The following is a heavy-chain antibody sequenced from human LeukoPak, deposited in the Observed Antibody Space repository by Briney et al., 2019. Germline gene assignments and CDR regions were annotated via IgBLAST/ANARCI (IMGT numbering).Heavy chain of an antibody. D-gene: IGHD5-12*01. CDR3: ARMFGGNYYRYYFDN. CDR2: LYSGGMT. CDR1: GFIVNNYY. V-gene: IGHV3-53*01. Sequence: PGGSLRLSCSASGFIVNNYYMTWVRQAPGKGLECVSILYSGGMTYYADSVKGRFTISADNSKNTVNLQMDSLRVEDTAIYYCARMFGGNYYRYYFDNWGQGSMLTVSS. J-gene: IGHJ4*02.